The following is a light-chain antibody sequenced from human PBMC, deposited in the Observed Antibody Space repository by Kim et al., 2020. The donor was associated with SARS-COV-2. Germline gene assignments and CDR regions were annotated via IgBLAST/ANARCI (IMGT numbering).Light chain of an antibody. CDR2: GGS. CDR3: QQYGRSPIT. J-gene: IGKJ5*01. CDR1: ESITDTY. Sequence: STGQVATPSCRATESITDTYLAWYQQKPGQAPRLLIYGGSSRATGVPGKFTGSGSGTDFTLTISRLEPEDFAVYYCQQYGRSPITSGQGTRLEIK. V-gene: IGKV3-20*01.